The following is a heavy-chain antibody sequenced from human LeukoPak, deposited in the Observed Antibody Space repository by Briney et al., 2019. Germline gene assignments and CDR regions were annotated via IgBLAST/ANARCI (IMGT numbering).Heavy chain of an antibody. D-gene: IGHD3-22*01. Sequence: GGSLRLSCAASGFTFSSYWMSWVRQAPGKGLEWVANIKQDGSEKYYVDSVKGRFTISRDNAKNSLYLQMNSLRAEDTAVYYCARSTYYYNSSGLYYFDYWGQGTLVTVSS. CDR1: GFTFSSYW. J-gene: IGHJ4*02. V-gene: IGHV3-7*01. CDR3: ARSTYYYNSSGLYYFDY. CDR2: IKQDGSEK.